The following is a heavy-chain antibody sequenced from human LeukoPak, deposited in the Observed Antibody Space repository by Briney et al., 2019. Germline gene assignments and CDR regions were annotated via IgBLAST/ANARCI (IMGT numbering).Heavy chain of an antibody. CDR3: ARVSGDADYFDY. CDR2: ISYTGDDT. Sequence: PGGSLRLSCAASGFTFSSYAMNWVRQAPGKGLEWVSVISYTGDDTHYADSVKGRFTISRHNSKNTLYLQMNRLRAQDTAVYYCARVSGDADYFDYWGQGTLVTVSS. CDR1: GFTFSSYA. V-gene: IGHV3-23*01. D-gene: IGHD4-17*01. J-gene: IGHJ4*02.